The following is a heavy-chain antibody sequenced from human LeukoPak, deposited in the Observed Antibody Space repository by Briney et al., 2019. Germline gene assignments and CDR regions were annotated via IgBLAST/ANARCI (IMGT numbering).Heavy chain of an antibody. CDR2: IHHSGSS. J-gene: IGHJ4*02. CDR3: ARRVNRFGGFYFDY. D-gene: IGHD3-10*01. V-gene: IGHV4-31*03. CDR1: AYSLSSGGQY. Sequence: SETLSLTCTVSAYSLSSGGQYWAWIRQLPGKGLESIGYIHHSGSSRNNPSLKDRITISVDTSRNQFALKLSSVTAADTAMYYSARRVNRFGGFYFDYWGQGIQVIASS.